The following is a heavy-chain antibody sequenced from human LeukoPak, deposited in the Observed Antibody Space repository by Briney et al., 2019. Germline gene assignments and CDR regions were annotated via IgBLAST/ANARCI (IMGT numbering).Heavy chain of an antibody. CDR1: GFTVSSNY. Sequence: PGGSPRLSCAASGFTVSSNYMSWVRQAPGEGLEWGSDIYSGGSTYYADSVKGRFTISRDNSKNTLYLQMNSLTAEDTAVYYCARVGVVPAAIPDGFDIWGQGTMVTVSS. J-gene: IGHJ3*02. D-gene: IGHD2-2*01. V-gene: IGHV3-53*01. CDR2: IYSGGST. CDR3: ARVGVVPAAIPDGFDI.